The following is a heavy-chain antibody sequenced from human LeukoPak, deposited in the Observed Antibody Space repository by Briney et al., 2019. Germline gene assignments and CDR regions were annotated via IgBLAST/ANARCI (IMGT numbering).Heavy chain of an antibody. D-gene: IGHD4-17*01. J-gene: IGHJ3*02. CDR2: IYYSGST. CDR1: GYSISSGYY. Sequence: SETLSLTCTVSGYSISSGYYWGWIRQPPGKGLEWSGSIYYSGSTYYNPSLKSRVTISVDTSKNQFSLKLSSVTAADTAVYYCARQKTRYGPDAFDIWGQGTMVTVSS. CDR3: ARQKTRYGPDAFDI. V-gene: IGHV4-38-2*02.